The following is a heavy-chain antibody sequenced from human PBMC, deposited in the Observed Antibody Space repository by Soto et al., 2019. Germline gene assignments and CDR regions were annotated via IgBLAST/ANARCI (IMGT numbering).Heavy chain of an antibody. J-gene: IGHJ6*02. CDR2: IIPVFGTA. CDR3: ARVQHCSGGGCSYGMDV. V-gene: IGHV1-69*12. Sequence: QVQLVQSGAEVKKPGSSVKVSCKASGGTFSNSGISWVRQAPGQGLEWMGGIIPVFGTANYAQKFQGRVTITADESTSTAYMELGSLRSEDTAVYYCARVQHCSGGGCSYGMDVWGRGTTVTVSS. CDR1: GGTFSNSG. D-gene: IGHD2-15*01.